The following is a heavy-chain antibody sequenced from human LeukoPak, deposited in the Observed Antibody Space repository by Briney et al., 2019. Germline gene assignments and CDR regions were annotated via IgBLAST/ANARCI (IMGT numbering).Heavy chain of an antibody. CDR3: ARDQRSGQSDY. D-gene: IGHD2-15*01. CDR2: IKQDGSEK. V-gene: IGHV3-7*01. J-gene: IGHJ4*02. CDR1: GFTFSSYW. Sequence: GGSLRLSXAASGFTFSSYWMSWVRQAPGKGLEWVANIKQDGSEKYYVDSVKGRFTISRDNAKNSLYLQMNSLRAEDTAVYYCARDQRSGQSDYWGQRTLVTVSS.